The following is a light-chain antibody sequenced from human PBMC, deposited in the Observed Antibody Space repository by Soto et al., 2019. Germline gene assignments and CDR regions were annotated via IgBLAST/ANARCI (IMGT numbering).Light chain of an antibody. CDR2: GAS. J-gene: IGKJ4*01. CDR1: QSVTSN. V-gene: IGKV3-15*01. CDR3: HQYYKWPLT. Sequence: EVVMTQSPATLSVSPGERVTLSCRASQSVTSNLAWYQQKPGQAPRLLIYGASTRATGIPARFSGSGSGTEFTLTISSLQSEDFAVFYCHQYYKWPLTFGGGTKV.